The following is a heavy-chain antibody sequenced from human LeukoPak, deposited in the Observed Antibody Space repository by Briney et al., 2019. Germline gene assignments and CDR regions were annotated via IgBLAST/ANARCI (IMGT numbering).Heavy chain of an antibody. CDR2: INNSGSA. Sequence: SETLSLTCAVYGGSFSGYYWSWIRQPPGKGLEWIGDINNSGSANYDPSLKSRVTLSVDTSKNQFSLKLSSVTAADTAVYYCARTMPITRAWYSFRAFDIWGQGTMVTVSS. CDR3: ARTMPITRAWYSFRAFDI. CDR1: GGSFSGYY. V-gene: IGHV4-34*01. J-gene: IGHJ3*02. D-gene: IGHD2-2*01.